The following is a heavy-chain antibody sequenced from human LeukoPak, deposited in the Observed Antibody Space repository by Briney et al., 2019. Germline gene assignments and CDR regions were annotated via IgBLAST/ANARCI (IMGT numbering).Heavy chain of an antibody. CDR1: GYTFTSYG. V-gene: IGHV1-18*01. CDR3: ARGTLNYDFWSAYYYSYGMDV. Sequence: GASVKVSCKASGYTFTSYGISWVRQAPGQGLEWMGWISAYNGNTNYAQKLQCRVTMTTDTSTSTAYMAMRRMRFDDTAVYYCARGTLNYDFWSAYYYSYGMDVWGQGTTVTVS. D-gene: IGHD3-3*01. CDR2: ISAYNGNT. J-gene: IGHJ6*02.